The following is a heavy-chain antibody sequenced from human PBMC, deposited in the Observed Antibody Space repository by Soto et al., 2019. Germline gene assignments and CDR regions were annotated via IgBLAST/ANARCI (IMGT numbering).Heavy chain of an antibody. CDR1: GGSFTSNNW. J-gene: IGHJ4*02. CDR3: ASRYPGTSVGY. D-gene: IGHD1-1*01. V-gene: IGHV4-4*02. CDR2: IDRTGST. Sequence: QVQLQESGPGLVKPSGTLSLTCAVSGGSFTSNNWWTWVRQPPGQGREWIGEIDRTGSTNYNQSLKSRVSTSLDKSDKQISLKVTSLPAADTAVYYCASRYPGTSVGYWAKGTLVTASS.